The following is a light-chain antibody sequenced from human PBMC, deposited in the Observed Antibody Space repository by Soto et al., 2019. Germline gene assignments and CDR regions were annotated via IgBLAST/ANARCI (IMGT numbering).Light chain of an antibody. J-gene: IGLJ1*01. V-gene: IGLV2-14*01. CDR2: DVS. CDR1: GSDVGAYNY. Sequence: QSALTQPASVSGSPGQSITISCTGTGSDVGAYNYVSWYQQHPDKAPKLMIYDVSDRTSGVSNRFSGSKSGNTASLTISGLQAEDEADYYCTSFTSSSTLYVFGAGTKLTVL. CDR3: TSFTSSSTLYV.